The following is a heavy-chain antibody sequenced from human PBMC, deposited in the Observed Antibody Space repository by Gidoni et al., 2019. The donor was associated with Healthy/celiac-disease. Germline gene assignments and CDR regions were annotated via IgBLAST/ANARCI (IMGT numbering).Heavy chain of an antibody. CDR2: IVTSGST. CDR3: ARGQTNCSSTSCYHYGMDV. CDR1: GGYISSYY. D-gene: IGHD2-2*01. V-gene: IGHV4-4*07. J-gene: IGHJ6*02. Sequence: QVQLQESGPGLVKPSETLSLTCPVSGGYISSYYWSWIRQPAGKGLEWIGRIVTSGSTNYHPSLKSRVTMSVDTSKNQFSLKLSSVTAADTAVYYCARGQTNCSSTSCYHYGMDVWGQGTMVTVSS.